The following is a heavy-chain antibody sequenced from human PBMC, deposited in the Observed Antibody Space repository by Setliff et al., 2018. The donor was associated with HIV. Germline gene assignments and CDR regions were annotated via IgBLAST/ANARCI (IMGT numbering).Heavy chain of an antibody. Sequence: GGSLRLSCAASGLIFSSYEMNWVRQAPGKGLEWISFIGGHGSIIHYADSVKGRFTISRDNAKNSVYLQMHSLIVEDTAVYYCAAVPWGHSSLIIDHWGQGTPVTVSS. J-gene: IGHJ4*02. V-gene: IGHV3-48*03. CDR3: AAVPWGHSSLIIDH. CDR2: IGGHGSII. CDR1: GLIFSSYE. D-gene: IGHD3-16*01.